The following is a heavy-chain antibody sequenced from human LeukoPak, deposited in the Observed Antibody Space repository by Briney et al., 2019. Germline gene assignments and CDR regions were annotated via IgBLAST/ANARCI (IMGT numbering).Heavy chain of an antibody. J-gene: IGHJ4*02. D-gene: IGHD2-8*01. Sequence: PGGTLRLSCAASGFTFSSYAMSWVRQAPGKGLEWVSTISCGGGTTYYADSVKGRLTISRDNSKNTLYLQMNSLRAEDTAVYYCARDSYCTNGVCYIGYYFDYWGQGTLVTVSS. V-gene: IGHV3-23*01. CDR2: ISCGGGTT. CDR3: ARDSYCTNGVCYIGYYFDY. CDR1: GFTFSSYA.